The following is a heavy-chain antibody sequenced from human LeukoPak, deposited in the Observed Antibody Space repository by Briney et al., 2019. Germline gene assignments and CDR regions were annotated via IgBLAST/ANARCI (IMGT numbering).Heavy chain of an antibody. V-gene: IGHV1-69*04. Sequence: SVKVSCKASGGTFISYAISWVRQAPGQGLEWMGRIIPILGIANYAQKFQARVTITADKSTSTVYMELSSLRSEDTAVYYCAREGDSSGYYYAGFDYWGQGTLVTVSS. CDR3: AREGDSSGYYYAGFDY. CDR2: IIPILGIA. D-gene: IGHD3-22*01. J-gene: IGHJ4*02. CDR1: GGTFISYA.